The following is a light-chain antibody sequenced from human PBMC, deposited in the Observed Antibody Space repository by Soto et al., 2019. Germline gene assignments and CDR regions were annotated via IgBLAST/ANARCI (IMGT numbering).Light chain of an antibody. J-gene: IGKJ1*01. CDR2: GTF. Sequence: EIVLAQSPGTLSLSPGERATLSCRASQTVNSRYFAWYQHKRGQAPRLLIYGTFNRATGIPDRFSGSGSGTDFTLTISRLEPEDLAGYYFQQYVTSPGTFGQGTKVEIK. CDR3: QQYVTSPGT. V-gene: IGKV3-20*01. CDR1: QTVNSRY.